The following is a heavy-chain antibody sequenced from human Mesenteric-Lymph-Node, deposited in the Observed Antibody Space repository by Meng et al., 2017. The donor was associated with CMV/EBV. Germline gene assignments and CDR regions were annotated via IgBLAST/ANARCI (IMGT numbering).Heavy chain of an antibody. J-gene: IGHJ4*02. Sequence: QVQLQHWGAGLLKPSETLSLTCAVYGGSFSGYYCSWIRQPPGKGLEWIGEINHSGVPTYNPSLKSRVTISLDRSKNQFSLKLSSVTAEDTAVYYCARGSDIPVNNYWGQGTLVTVSS. V-gene: IGHV4-34*01. CDR1: GGSFSGYY. D-gene: IGHD2-15*01. CDR2: INHSGVP. CDR3: ARGSDIPVNNY.